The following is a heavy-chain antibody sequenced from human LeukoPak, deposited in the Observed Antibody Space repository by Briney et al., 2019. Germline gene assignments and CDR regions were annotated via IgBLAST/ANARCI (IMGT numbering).Heavy chain of an antibody. V-gene: IGHV4-4*02. CDR1: GGSISSNNW. Sequence: SETLSLTCAVSGGSISSNNWWHWVRQPPGKGLEWIGEIYHSGSTYYNPSLKSRVTISVDKSKNQFSLKLSSVTAADTAVYYCAREITVAGAAGFDYWGQGTLVTVSS. CDR3: AREITVAGAAGFDY. D-gene: IGHD6-19*01. J-gene: IGHJ4*02. CDR2: IYHSGST.